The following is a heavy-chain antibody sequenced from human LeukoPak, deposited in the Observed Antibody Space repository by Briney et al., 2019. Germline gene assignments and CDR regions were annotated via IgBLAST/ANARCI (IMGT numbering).Heavy chain of an antibody. CDR1: GGSFSGYY. CDR2: INHSGST. D-gene: IGHD5-12*01. CDR3: ARDGDQWLIDY. Sequence: SETLSLTCAVYGGSFSGYYWSWIRQPPGKGLEWIGEINHSGSTNYNPSLKSRVTISVDTSKNQFSLKLSSVTAADTAVYYCARDGDQWLIDYWGQGTLVTVSS. V-gene: IGHV4-34*01. J-gene: IGHJ4*02.